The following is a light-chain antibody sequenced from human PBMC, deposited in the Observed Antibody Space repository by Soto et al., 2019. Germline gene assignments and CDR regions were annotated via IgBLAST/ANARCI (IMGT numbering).Light chain of an antibody. CDR3: QHYFDFPRT. V-gene: IGKV4-1*01. Sequence: DIVMTQSPDSLAVSLGERATINCKSSQSVFFSPNNKNYLAWYQQRPEQPPKLLIYWASIRESGFPDRFSGSGSGTDFTLTISSLQAEDVAVYYCQHYFDFPRTFGQGTKVEI. CDR1: QSVFFSPNNKNY. CDR2: WAS. J-gene: IGKJ1*01.